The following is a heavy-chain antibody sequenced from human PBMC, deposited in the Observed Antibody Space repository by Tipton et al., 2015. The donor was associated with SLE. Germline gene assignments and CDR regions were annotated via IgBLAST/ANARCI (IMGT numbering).Heavy chain of an antibody. Sequence: TLSLTCAVYGGSFSDYSLSWIRQPPGKGLEWIGEINHSGSTNYNPSLKSRVTISIDTSRNQFSLRLSSVTAADTAVYYCARDCTTGVCYTTSFDYWGQGTLVTVSP. V-gene: IGHV4-34*01. CDR3: ARDCTTGVCYTTSFDY. CDR1: GGSFSDYS. CDR2: INHSGST. D-gene: IGHD2-8*01. J-gene: IGHJ4*02.